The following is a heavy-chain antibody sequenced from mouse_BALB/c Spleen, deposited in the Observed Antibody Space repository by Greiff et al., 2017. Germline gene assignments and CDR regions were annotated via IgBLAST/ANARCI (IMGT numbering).Heavy chain of an antibody. CDR1: GFTFSDCG. J-gene: IGHJ2*01. CDR2: ISNLAYSI. CDR3: ARVVAGYYFDY. Sequence: EVKLMESGGGLVQPGGSRKLSCAASGFTFSDCGMAWVRQAPGKGPEWVAFISNLAYSIYYADTVTGRFTISRENAKNTLYLEMSSLRSEDTAMYYCARVVAGYYFDYWGQGTTLTVSS. D-gene: IGHD1-1*01. V-gene: IGHV5-15*02.